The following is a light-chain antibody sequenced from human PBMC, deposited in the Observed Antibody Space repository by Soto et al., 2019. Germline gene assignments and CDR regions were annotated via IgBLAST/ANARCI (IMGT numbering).Light chain of an antibody. V-gene: IGLV1-40*01. Sequence: QAVLTQPPSVSGAPGQRVTISCTGSSSNIGAGYDVHWYQKLPGTAPKLLIYGSSNRPSGVPDRFSGSKSGTSASLAITGLQAEDEADYHGQSYDSSLSGLVLGGGPNLPVL. CDR1: SSNIGAGYD. CDR3: QSYDSSLSGLV. J-gene: IGLJ2*01. CDR2: GSS.